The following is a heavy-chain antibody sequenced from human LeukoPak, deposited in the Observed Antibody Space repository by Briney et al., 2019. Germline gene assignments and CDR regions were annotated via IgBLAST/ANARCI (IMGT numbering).Heavy chain of an antibody. D-gene: IGHD1-26*01. CDR3: ARMVGATSFYYYYYMDV. Sequence: ASVKVSCKASGYTFTSYDINWVRQATGQGLEWMGWMNPNSGNTGYAQKFQGRVTMTRDTSTSTVYMELSSLRSEDTAVYYCARMVGATSFYYYYYMDVWGKGTTVTVSS. CDR1: GYTFTSYD. V-gene: IGHV1-8*02. J-gene: IGHJ6*03. CDR2: MNPNSGNT.